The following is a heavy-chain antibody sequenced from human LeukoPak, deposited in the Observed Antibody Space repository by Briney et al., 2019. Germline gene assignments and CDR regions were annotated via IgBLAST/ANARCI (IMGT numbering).Heavy chain of an antibody. CDR3: AREVHRTAAAGSEGFDI. J-gene: IGHJ3*02. V-gene: IGHV4-59*01. Sequence: SETLSLTCTVSGGSISSDYWSWIRQSPGKGLEWSGYIHHTGYTNYNPSLKSRVTISIDTSKKHLSLKLTSVTAADTAVYYCAREVHRTAAAGSEGFDIWGQGTLVTVSS. CDR2: IHHTGYT. D-gene: IGHD6-13*01. CDR1: GGSISSDY.